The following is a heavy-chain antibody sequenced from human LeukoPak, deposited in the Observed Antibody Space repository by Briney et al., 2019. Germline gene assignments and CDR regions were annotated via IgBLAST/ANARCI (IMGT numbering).Heavy chain of an antibody. D-gene: IGHD3-9*01. V-gene: IGHV4-39*01. CDR3: ARQGGRYFGWLLTYLDY. CDR1: GGSISSSSYY. J-gene: IGHJ4*02. Sequence: PSETLSLTCTVSGGSISSSSYYWGWIRQPPGKGLEWIGSIYYSGSTYYNPSLKSRVTISVDTSKNQFSLKLSSVTAADTAVYYCARQGGRYFGWLLTYLDYWGQGTLVTVSS. CDR2: IYYSGST.